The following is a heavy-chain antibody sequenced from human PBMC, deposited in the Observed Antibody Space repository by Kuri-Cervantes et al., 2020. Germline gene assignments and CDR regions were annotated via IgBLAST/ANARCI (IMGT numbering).Heavy chain of an antibody. J-gene: IGHJ5*02. Sequence: GESLKISCAASGFTFSSYWMHWVRQAPGKGLVWVSRINSDGSSTSYADSVKGRFTISRDNAKNTLYLQMNSLRAEDTALYHCARDNRGYSSAWFDPWGQGTLVTVSS. CDR1: GFTFSSYW. CDR3: ARDNRGYSSAWFDP. V-gene: IGHV3-74*01. D-gene: IGHD6-25*01. CDR2: INSDGSST.